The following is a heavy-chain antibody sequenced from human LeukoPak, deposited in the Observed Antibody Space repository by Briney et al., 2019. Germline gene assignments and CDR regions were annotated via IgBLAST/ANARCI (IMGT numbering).Heavy chain of an antibody. CDR1: GFTFSSYE. J-gene: IGHJ3*02. CDR2: ISSSGSTI. D-gene: IGHD5-24*01. Sequence: GGSLRLSCAASGFTFSSYEMNWVRQAPGKGLEWVSYISSSGSTIYYADSVKGRFTISRDNAKNSLYLQMNSLRAEDTAVYYCARAVEGAFDIWGQGTMVTASS. CDR3: ARAVEGAFDI. V-gene: IGHV3-48*03.